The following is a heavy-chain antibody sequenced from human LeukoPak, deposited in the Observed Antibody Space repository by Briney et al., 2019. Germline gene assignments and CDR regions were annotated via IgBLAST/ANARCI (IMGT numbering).Heavy chain of an antibody. V-gene: IGHV1-24*01. D-gene: IGHD3-22*01. CDR2: FHPEDAKI. CDR1: GYTLTHLL. CDR3: ARAPYDSSAYYAY. Sequence: ASVKVSCKVSGYTLTHLLMHWVRQAPGKGLEWMGGFHPEDAKIIYAQKFQGRVTMTEDTSTDTAYMELSSLRSEDTALYYCARAPYDSSAYYAYWGQGTLVTVSS. J-gene: IGHJ4*02.